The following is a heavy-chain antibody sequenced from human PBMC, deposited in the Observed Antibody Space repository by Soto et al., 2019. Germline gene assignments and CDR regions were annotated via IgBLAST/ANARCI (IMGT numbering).Heavy chain of an antibody. CDR1: GDGFSNYG. Sequence: QVQLVQSGAEVKKPGASVRVSCKASGDGFSNYGFSWVRQAPGQGLEWMGWISAYDGQTNYIKKFQRRVTMTTDTSSSTAYMELRSLRCDESVVYSCAIVWYFDSSGYYAFDYWGLGTLVTVSS. CDR3: AIVWYFDSSGYYAFDY. D-gene: IGHD3-22*01. J-gene: IGHJ4*02. V-gene: IGHV1-18*01. CDR2: ISAYDGQT.